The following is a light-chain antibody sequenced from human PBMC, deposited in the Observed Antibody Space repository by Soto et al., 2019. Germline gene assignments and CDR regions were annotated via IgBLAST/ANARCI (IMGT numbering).Light chain of an antibody. CDR2: GAS. J-gene: IGKJ2*01. CDR1: QTVASN. Sequence: EIVMTQSPASLSVSPGEGATLSCRASQTVASNLAWYQQKPGQGPRLLIHGASTSATGVPARFSGSGSGTAFTLTIRRLQSEDFAVYYCQQYHNWPPQYTFGQGTKLQIK. V-gene: IGKV3-15*01. CDR3: QQYHNWPPQYT.